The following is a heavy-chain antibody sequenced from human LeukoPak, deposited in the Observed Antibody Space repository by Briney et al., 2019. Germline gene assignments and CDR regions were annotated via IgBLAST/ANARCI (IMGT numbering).Heavy chain of an antibody. J-gene: IGHJ4*02. V-gene: IGHV3-23*01. Sequence: GGSLRLSCAASGFTFSSYAMSWVRQAPGKGLEWVSAISGSGGSTYYADSVKGRFTISRDNSKNSLYLQMNSLRAEDTAVYYCARGGYYGSGRNFDYWGQGTLVTVSS. D-gene: IGHD3-10*01. CDR1: GFTFSSYA. CDR3: ARGGYYGSGRNFDY. CDR2: ISGSGGST.